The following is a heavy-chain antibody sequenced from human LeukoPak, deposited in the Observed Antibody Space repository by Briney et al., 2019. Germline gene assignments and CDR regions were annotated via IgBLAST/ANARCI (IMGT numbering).Heavy chain of an antibody. CDR2: IYYSGST. D-gene: IGHD3-16*01. CDR1: GGSISSGGYY. V-gene: IGHV4-61*08. J-gene: IGHJ4*02. Sequence: PSETLSLTCTVSGGSISSGGYYWSWIRQHPGKGLEWIGYIYYSGSTYYNPSLKSRVTISVDTSKNQFSLKLSSVTAADTAVYYCARYGDDYVWGSYYRRFDYWGQGTLVTVSS. CDR3: ARYGDDYVWGSYYRRFDY.